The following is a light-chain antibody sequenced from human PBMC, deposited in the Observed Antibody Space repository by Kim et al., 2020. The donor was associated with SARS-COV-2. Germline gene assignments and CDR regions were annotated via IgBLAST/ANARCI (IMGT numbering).Light chain of an antibody. CDR3: SSYSSSKTYV. CDR1: TSDIGGYKY. V-gene: IGLV2-14*03. Sequence: QSALTQPASVSGSPGQSITISCTGTTSDIGGYKYVSWYQQYPGKAPKLMIYDVSERPSGVSNRFSGSKSGNTASLTLSGLQAEDEAGYYCSSYSSSKTYVFGTGTKVTVL. J-gene: IGLJ1*01. CDR2: DVS.